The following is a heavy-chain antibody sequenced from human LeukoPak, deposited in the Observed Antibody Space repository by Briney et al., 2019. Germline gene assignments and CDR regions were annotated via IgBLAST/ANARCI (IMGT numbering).Heavy chain of an antibody. CDR2: IYWDDDK. Sequence: SGPTLVKPTQTLTLTCTFSGFSLSTSGVGVGWIRQPPGKALEWLALIYWDDDKRYSPSLKSRLTITKDTSKNQVVLTMTNMDPVDTATYYCAHRWGYYGSGSYTWFDPWGQGTLVTVSS. CDR1: GFSLSTSGVG. J-gene: IGHJ5*02. D-gene: IGHD3-10*01. CDR3: AHRWGYYGSGSYTWFDP. V-gene: IGHV2-5*02.